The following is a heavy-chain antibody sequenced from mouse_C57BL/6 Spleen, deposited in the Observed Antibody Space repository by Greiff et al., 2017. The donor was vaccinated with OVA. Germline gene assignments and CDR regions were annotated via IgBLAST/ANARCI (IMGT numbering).Heavy chain of an antibody. Sequence: VQLQQPGAELVKPGASVKLSCKASGYTFTSYWMHWVKQRPGQGLEWIGMIHPNRGSTTYNEKFKSKATLTVYKSSSTAYMRLSSLTSEDSSVYYCARRSIRDYWGQGTTLTVSS. CDR1: GYTFTSYW. V-gene: IGHV1-64*01. D-gene: IGHD2-10*02. J-gene: IGHJ2*01. CDR2: IHPNRGST. CDR3: ARRSIRDY.